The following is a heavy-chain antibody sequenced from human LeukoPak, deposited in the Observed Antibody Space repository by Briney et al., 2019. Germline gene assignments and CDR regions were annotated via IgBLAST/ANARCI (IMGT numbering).Heavy chain of an antibody. D-gene: IGHD6-13*01. J-gene: IGHJ4*02. CDR3: ALAAAGTSDY. Sequence: SETLSLTCTVSGGSISSYYWSWIRQPPGKGLEWIGYIYYSGSTNYNPSLKSRVTISVDTSKNQFSLKLSSVTAADTAVYYCALAAAGTSDYWGQGTLVTVSS. V-gene: IGHV4-59*12. CDR2: IYYSGST. CDR1: GGSISSYY.